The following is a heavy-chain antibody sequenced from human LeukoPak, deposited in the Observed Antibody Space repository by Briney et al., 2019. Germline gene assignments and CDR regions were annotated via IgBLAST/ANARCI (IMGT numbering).Heavy chain of an antibody. CDR1: GFTFSSYS. CDR2: ISSSSSYI. D-gene: IGHD6-6*01. CDR3: ARDVSAGEYSSLGDAFDI. J-gene: IGHJ3*02. V-gene: IGHV3-21*01. Sequence: GGSLRLSCAASGFTFSSYSMNWVRQAPGKGLEWVSSISSSSSYIYYADSVKGRFTISRDNAKNSLYLQMNSLRVEDTAVYYCARDVSAGEYSSLGDAFDIWGQGTMVTVSS.